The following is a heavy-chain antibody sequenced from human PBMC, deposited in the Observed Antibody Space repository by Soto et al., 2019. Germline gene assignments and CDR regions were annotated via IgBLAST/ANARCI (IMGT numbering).Heavy chain of an antibody. J-gene: IGHJ4*02. CDR3: ARQGAGTVDY. CDR1: GGSISSSSYY. CDR2: IYYSGST. D-gene: IGHD6-13*01. V-gene: IGHV4-39*01. Sequence: QLQLQESGPGLVKPSETLSLTCTVSGGSISSSSYYWGWIRQPPGKGLEWIGSIYYSGSTYYNPSLKSRVTISVDTSKNQFALKLSSVTAADTAVYYCARQGAGTVDYWGQGTLVTVSS.